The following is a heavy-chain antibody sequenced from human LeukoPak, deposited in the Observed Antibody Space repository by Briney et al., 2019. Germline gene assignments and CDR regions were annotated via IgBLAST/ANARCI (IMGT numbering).Heavy chain of an antibody. D-gene: IGHD6-13*01. Sequence: GALKLSRAASGFPFRSHRLNWVRQASGKGLEWVSSISSSSSYIYYADSVKGRFTISRDNAKNSLYLQMNSLRAEDTAVYYCARGGIAAAGTRDYWGQGTLVTVSS. CDR2: ISSSSSYI. V-gene: IGHV3-21*01. CDR1: GFPFRSHR. J-gene: IGHJ4*02. CDR3: ARGGIAAAGTRDY.